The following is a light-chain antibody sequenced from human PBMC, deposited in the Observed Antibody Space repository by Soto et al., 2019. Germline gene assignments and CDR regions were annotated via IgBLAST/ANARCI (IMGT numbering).Light chain of an antibody. CDR1: QVISSW. CDR2: KAS. J-gene: IGKJ4*01. V-gene: IGKV1-12*01. Sequence: DIQMTQSPSSVSASVGDTVTITCRASQVISSWLAWYQHKPGRAPKLLIYKASNLQPGVPSRFSGSGSGTEFTLTIGSLQPEDFATYYCQQLNTYPLTFGGGTKVEIK. CDR3: QQLNTYPLT.